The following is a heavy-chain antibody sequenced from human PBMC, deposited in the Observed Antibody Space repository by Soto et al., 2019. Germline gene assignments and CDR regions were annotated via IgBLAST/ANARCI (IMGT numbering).Heavy chain of an antibody. Sequence: EVQLVESGGGLVQRGGSLRLSCAASGFSFSSYWMSWVRQAPGKGPEWVANIKQDGSEKYYVDSVKGRFTISRDNAKNSLYLQMNSLRVEDMAVYYCANIDYGDYGTGAFDIWGQGTMVTVSS. CDR2: IKQDGSEK. CDR1: GFSFSSYW. J-gene: IGHJ3*02. D-gene: IGHD4-17*01. CDR3: ANIDYGDYGTGAFDI. V-gene: IGHV3-7*01.